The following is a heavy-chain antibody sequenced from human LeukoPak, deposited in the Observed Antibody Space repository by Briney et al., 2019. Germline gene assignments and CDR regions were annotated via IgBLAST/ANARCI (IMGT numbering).Heavy chain of an antibody. CDR1: GFTVSSNY. CDR3: ARVGYTSSWCSSPPFDY. V-gene: IGHV3-66*01. J-gene: IGHJ4*02. D-gene: IGHD6-13*01. CDR2: IYSGGNT. Sequence: PGGSLRLSCAVSGFTVSSNYMNWVRQAPGKGPEWVSIIYSGGNTYYADSVKGRFTISRDISKNTVYLQMNSLRAEDTAVYYCARVGYTSSWCSSPPFDYWGQGTLVTVSS.